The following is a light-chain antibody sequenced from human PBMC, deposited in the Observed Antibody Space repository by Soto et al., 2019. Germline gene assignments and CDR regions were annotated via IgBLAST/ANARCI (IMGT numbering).Light chain of an antibody. Sequence: QSVLTQPPSVSAAPGQKVTIACSGSSSNIGIDYVSWYQHIPGTAPKLLIYDDHYRPSGIPDRFSGSKSGTSATLDIAGLQTGDEADYYCGTWDSSLSAVVFGGGTKVTVL. CDR1: SSNIGIDY. V-gene: IGLV1-51*01. J-gene: IGLJ3*02. CDR2: DDH. CDR3: GTWDSSLSAVV.